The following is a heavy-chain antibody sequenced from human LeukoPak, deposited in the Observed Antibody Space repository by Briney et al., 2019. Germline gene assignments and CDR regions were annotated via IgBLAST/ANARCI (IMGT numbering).Heavy chain of an antibody. CDR1: GFTFSSYW. Sequence: PGGSLRLSCAASGFTFSSYWMSWVRQAPGKGLEWVAVISYDGSNKYCADSVKGRFTISRDNSKNTLYLQMNSLRAEDTAVYYCAKGQITMVRGVIIPYDAFDIWGQGTMVTVSS. CDR3: AKGQITMVRGVIIPYDAFDI. CDR2: ISYDGSNK. D-gene: IGHD3-10*01. J-gene: IGHJ3*02. V-gene: IGHV3-30*18.